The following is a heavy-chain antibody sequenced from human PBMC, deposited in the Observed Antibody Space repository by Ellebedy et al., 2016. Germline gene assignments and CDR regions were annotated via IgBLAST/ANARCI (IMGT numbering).Heavy chain of an antibody. CDR2: IRSRADSGTT. Sequence: GGSLRLXCTPSGFSFGFYAVSWFRQAPGKGLEWLGFIRSRADSGTTEYAASVKGRFSISRDDSRAVAYLQMNSLKTEDTAVYYCARYYYGMDVWGQGTTVTVSS. CDR3: ARYYYGMDV. J-gene: IGHJ6*02. V-gene: IGHV3-49*03. CDR1: GFSFGFYA.